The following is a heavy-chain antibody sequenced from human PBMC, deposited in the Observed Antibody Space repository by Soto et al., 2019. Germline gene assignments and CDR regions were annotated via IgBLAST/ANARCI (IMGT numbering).Heavy chain of an antibody. CDR2: ISADAQST. J-gene: IGHJ5*02. D-gene: IGHD3-22*01. V-gene: IGHV3-23*01. CDR1: GFTFSNYA. CDR3: ARDPLKYDSNWYRNWFGP. Sequence: ELQLFESGGGLVQPGGSLRLSCAASGFTFSNYAMSWVRQAPGKGLEWISGISADAQSTYYGGAVKGRFIISRDNSKNMLYLQMNSLRAEDTAVYYCARDPLKYDSNWYRNWFGPWGQGVLVTVFS.